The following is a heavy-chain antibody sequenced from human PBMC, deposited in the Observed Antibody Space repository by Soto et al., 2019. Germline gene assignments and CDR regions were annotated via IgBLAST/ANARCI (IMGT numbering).Heavy chain of an antibody. CDR3: ASYRDSGLRRYDY. J-gene: IGHJ4*02. CDR2: IKSKAHGGTT. V-gene: IGHV3-15*07. Sequence: EVQLEESGGGLIKPGESLTLSCAASDFILSDAWMKWVRQAPGKGLEWVGRIKSKAHGGTTDYAAPLKGRFTILRDDSKNTLYLQMNSLQTEDTAMYYCASYRDSGLRRYDYWGQGALVTVSS. D-gene: IGHD1-26*01. CDR1: DFILSDAW.